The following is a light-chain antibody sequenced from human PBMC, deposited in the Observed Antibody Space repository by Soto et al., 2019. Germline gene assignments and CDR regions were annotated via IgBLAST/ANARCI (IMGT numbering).Light chain of an antibody. CDR2: GAS. Sequence: EIVMTQSPATLSVSPGERATLSCRASQSVSSNLAWYQQKPGQAPRLLIYGASTSATGIPARFSGSGSGTEFTLTISSLQSEDFAVYSCQQYNNWPPGTSGQGTKVEIK. CDR1: QSVSSN. V-gene: IGKV3-15*01. CDR3: QQYNNWPPGT. J-gene: IGKJ1*01.